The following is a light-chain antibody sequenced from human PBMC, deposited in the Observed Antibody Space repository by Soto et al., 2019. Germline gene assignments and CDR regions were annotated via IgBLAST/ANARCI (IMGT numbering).Light chain of an antibody. J-gene: IGKJ5*01. CDR2: AAS. Sequence: DIQMTQSPSSLSASVGDRVTITCRASQGIDTYLAWFQQKPGKAPKTLIYAASSLHSGVPSRFSGSGFGTDFTLTISSLQPEDFATYYYQHYNGYPQTFGQGTRLDIK. CDR3: QHYNGYPQT. V-gene: IGKV1-16*01. CDR1: QGIDTY.